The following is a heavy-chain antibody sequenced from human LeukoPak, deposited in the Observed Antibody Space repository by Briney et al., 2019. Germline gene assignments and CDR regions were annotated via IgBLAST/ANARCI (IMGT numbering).Heavy chain of an antibody. CDR1: GFTFDDYA. V-gene: IGHV3-9*01. CDR3: AKDIHYDSSGPWAFDI. J-gene: IGHJ3*02. Sequence: RPGGSLRLSCAASGFTFDDYAMHWVRQAPGKGLEWVSGISWNSGSIGYADSVKGRFTISRDNAKNSLYLQMNSLRAEDTALYYCAKDIHYDSSGPWAFDIWGQGTMVTVSS. CDR2: ISWNSGSI. D-gene: IGHD3-22*01.